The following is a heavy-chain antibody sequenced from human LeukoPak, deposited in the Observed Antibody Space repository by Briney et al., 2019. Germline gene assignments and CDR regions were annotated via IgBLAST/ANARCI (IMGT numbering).Heavy chain of an antibody. CDR3: AKDLVAGIFDSYYFDY. J-gene: IGHJ4*02. D-gene: IGHD6-19*01. V-gene: IGHV3-23*01. CDR2: ISGSGGST. Sequence: PGGSLRLSCAASGFTFSSYAMSWVRQAPGKGLEWASAISGSGGSTYYADSVKGRFTISRDNSKNTLYLQMNSLRAEDTAVYYCAKDLVAGIFDSYYFDYWGQGTLVTVSS. CDR1: GFTFSSYA.